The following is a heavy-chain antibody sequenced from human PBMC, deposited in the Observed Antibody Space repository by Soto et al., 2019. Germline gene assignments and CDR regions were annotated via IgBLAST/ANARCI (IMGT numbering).Heavy chain of an antibody. CDR1: GGTFSSYA. CDR3: ARDRGVMVRGVYYYYYGMDV. Sequence: QVQLVQSGAEVKKPGSSVKVSCKASGGTFSSYAISRVRQAPGQGLEWMGGIIPIFGTANYAQKFQGRVTITADESTSTAYMELSSLRSEDTAVYYCARDRGVMVRGVYYYYYGMDVWGQGTTVTVSS. CDR2: IIPIFGTA. V-gene: IGHV1-69*01. D-gene: IGHD3-10*01. J-gene: IGHJ6*02.